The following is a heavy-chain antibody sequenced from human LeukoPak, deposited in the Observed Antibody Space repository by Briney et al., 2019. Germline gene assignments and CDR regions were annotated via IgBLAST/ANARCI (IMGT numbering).Heavy chain of an antibody. V-gene: IGHV3-53*01. CDR1: GFTVSSNY. Sequence: SGESLRLSCAASGFTVSSNYMSWVRQAPGKGLEWVSVIYSGGSTYYADSVKGRFTISRDNSKNPLYLQMNSLRAEDTAVYYCAYGDYPDYWGQGTLVTVSS. D-gene: IGHD4-17*01. CDR2: IYSGGST. CDR3: AYGDYPDY. J-gene: IGHJ4*02.